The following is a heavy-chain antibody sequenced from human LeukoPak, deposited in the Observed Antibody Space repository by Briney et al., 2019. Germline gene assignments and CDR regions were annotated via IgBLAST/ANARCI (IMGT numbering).Heavy chain of an antibody. CDR1: GFTFDDYA. Sequence: ETGGSLRLSCAASGFTFDDYAMHWVRQAPGKGLEWVSLISGDGGSTYYADSVKGRFTISRDNRKNSLYLQMNSLRTEDTALYYCAYSGSAHDAFDIWGQGTMVTVSS. CDR3: AYSGSAHDAFDI. J-gene: IGHJ3*02. D-gene: IGHD1-26*01. V-gene: IGHV3-43*02. CDR2: ISGDGGST.